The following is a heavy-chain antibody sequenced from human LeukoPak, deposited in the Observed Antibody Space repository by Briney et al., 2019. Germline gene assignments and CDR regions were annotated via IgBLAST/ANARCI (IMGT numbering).Heavy chain of an antibody. CDR2: FDPEDGET. V-gene: IGHV1-24*01. CDR1: GYSLTELS. J-gene: IGHJ4*02. CDR3: ATWGSGWYAVDY. Sequence: ASVKVSCKLSGYSLTELSIHWVRQAPGKGLEWMGGFDPEDGETIYAQKFQGRVTMTEDTSTDTAYMELSSLRSEDTAVYYCATWGSGWYAVDYWGQGTLVTVSS. D-gene: IGHD6-19*01.